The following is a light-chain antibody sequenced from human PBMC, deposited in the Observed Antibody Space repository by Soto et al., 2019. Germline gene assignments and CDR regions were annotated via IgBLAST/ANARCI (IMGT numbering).Light chain of an antibody. CDR3: AAWTDSLGRPYV. CDR1: DY. Sequence: QSVLTQPPSASGAPGQRVTISCSGSDYVSWYRQLPGTSPNLLIYRNDLRTSGVPDRFSGSKSGTSASLAISGLRSEAEGDYDCAAWTDSLGRPYVFGSGTKLTVL. J-gene: IGLJ1*01. V-gene: IGLV1-47*01. CDR2: RND.